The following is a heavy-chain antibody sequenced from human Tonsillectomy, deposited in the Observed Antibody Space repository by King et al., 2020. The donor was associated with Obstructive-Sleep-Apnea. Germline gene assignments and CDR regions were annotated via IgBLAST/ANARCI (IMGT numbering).Heavy chain of an antibody. V-gene: IGHV4-59*08. CDR1: GGSISSYN. CDR2: IYYSGIT. CDR3: ARHPYYDYVWGSYRSPD. Sequence: VQLQESGPGLVKPSETLSLTCTVSGGSISSYNWSWIRQPPGKGLEWIGYIYYSGITNYKPSLKSRVTISVDTSKNQFSLKLSSVTAADTAVYYCARHPYYDYVWGSYRSPDWGQGTLVTVSS. D-gene: IGHD3-16*02. J-gene: IGHJ4*02.